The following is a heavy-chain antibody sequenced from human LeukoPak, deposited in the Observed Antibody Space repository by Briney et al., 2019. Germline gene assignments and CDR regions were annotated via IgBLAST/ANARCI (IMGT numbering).Heavy chain of an antibody. CDR3: TTDSGSGSTVTTASYYNWFDP. D-gene: IGHD4-17*01. V-gene: IGHV3-15*01. CDR2: IKSKTDGGTT. Sequence: PGGTLRLSCAASGFTFSNAWMSWVRQAPGKGLEWVGRIKSKTDGGTTDYAAPVKGRFTISRDDSKNTLYLQMNSLKTEDTAVYYCTTDSGSGSTVTTASYYNWFDPWGQGTLVTVSS. J-gene: IGHJ5*02. CDR1: GFTFSNAW.